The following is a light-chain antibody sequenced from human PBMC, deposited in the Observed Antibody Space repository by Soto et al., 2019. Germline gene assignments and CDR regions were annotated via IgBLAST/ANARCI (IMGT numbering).Light chain of an antibody. CDR3: QQLNSHPRT. Sequence: IQLTQSPSFLSASVGDRVTITCRASQGISSYLAWYQQKPGKAPKLLIYAASTLQSGVPSRFSGSGSGTDFTLTISSLQPEDFATYYCQQLNSHPRTFGQGTKVEIK. J-gene: IGKJ1*01. CDR2: AAS. V-gene: IGKV1-9*01. CDR1: QGISSY.